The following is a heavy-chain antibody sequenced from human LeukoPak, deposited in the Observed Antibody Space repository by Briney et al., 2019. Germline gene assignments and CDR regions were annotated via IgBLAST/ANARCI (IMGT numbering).Heavy chain of an antibody. CDR3: ARGGTELLWFGELSGNWFDP. CDR2: IDYSGST. CDR1: GGSISSYY. Sequence: SETLSLTCTVFGGSISSYYWSWIRQPPGKGLEWIGSIDYSGSTYYNPSLKSRVTISVDTSKNQFSLKLSSVTAADTAVYYCARGGTELLWFGELSGNWFDPWGQGTLVTVSS. V-gene: IGHV4-39*01. J-gene: IGHJ5*02. D-gene: IGHD3-10*01.